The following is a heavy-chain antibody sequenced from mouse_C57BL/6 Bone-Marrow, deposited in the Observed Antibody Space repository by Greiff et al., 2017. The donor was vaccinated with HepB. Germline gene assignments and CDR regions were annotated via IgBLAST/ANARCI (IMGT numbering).Heavy chain of an antibody. CDR3: ARDYSPDWYFDV. CDR1: GFTFSDYY. D-gene: IGHD2-12*01. Sequence: DVKLVESEGGLVQPGSSMKLSCTASGFTFSDYYMAWVRQVPEKGLEWVANINYDGSSTYYLDSLKSRFIISRDNAKNILYLQMSSLKSEDTATYYCARDYSPDWYFDVWGTGTTVTVSS. CDR2: INYDGSST. V-gene: IGHV5-16*01. J-gene: IGHJ1*03.